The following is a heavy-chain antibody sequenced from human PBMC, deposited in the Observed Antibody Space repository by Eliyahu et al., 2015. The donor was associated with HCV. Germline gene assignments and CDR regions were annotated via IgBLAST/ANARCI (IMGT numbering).Heavy chain of an antibody. V-gene: IGHV4-59*01. CDR1: GGPITTYY. J-gene: IGHJ5*02. CDR3: ASGGGGIAVTGTGGWFDP. D-gene: IGHD6-19*01. Sequence: QVQLQESGPGLVKPSETLSLTCTVSGGPITTYYWXWIRQPPGKGLEWIGYIHYSGSTNYNPSLKSRVTISVDTSKNQFSLNLTSVTAADTAMYYCASGGGGIAVTGTGGWFDPWGQGTLVTVSS. CDR2: IHYSGST.